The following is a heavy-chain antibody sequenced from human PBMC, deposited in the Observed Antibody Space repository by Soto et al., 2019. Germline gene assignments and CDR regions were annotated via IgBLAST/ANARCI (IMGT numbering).Heavy chain of an antibody. D-gene: IGHD3-10*01. V-gene: IGHV3-33*01. CDR3: ARDLGRFNFGSAYFVY. CDR2: IWSDGSEK. J-gene: IGHJ4*02. Sequence: QVQLVESGGGVVQPGRSLRLSCAASGCTFSSNGMHWVRQAPGKGLEWVAVIWSDGSEKYYADSVKGRFSISRDNSKNTLYLHMDSLRAEDTAVYYCARDLGRFNFGSAYFVYWGQGTLVTVSS. CDR1: GCTFSSNG.